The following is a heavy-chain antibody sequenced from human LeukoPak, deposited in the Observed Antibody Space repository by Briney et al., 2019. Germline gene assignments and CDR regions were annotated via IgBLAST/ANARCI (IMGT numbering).Heavy chain of an antibody. Sequence: GRSLRLSGAASGFTFSSYAMHWVRQAPGKGLEWVAVISYDGSNKYYADSVKGRFTISRYNSKNTLYLQMNSLRAEDTAVYYCARDGDVDTPRWDFDYWGQGTLVTVSS. CDR2: ISYDGSNK. V-gene: IGHV3-30*04. D-gene: IGHD5-18*01. CDR1: GFTFSSYA. J-gene: IGHJ4*02. CDR3: ARDGDVDTPRWDFDY.